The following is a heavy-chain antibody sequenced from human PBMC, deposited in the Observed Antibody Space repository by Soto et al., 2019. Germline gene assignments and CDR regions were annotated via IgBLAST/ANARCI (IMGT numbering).Heavy chain of an antibody. Sequence: ASVKVSCKASGYTVTSYSMHWLSQAPGERLEWIGWINAGNGNTKYSRTFQGRVTITRDTSAGTAYMELSSLRSEDTAVYYCARGAGRFLAWLLTDHFDYWGQGTLVTVSS. CDR1: GYTVTSYS. J-gene: IGHJ4*02. D-gene: IGHD3-3*01. CDR2: INAGNGNT. V-gene: IGHV1-3*01. CDR3: ARGAGRFLAWLLTDHFDY.